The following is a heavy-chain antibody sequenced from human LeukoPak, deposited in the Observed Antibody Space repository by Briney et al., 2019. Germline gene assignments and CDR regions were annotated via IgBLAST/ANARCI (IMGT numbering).Heavy chain of an antibody. CDR3: ATIKRGNIYGYFDF. Sequence: PSETLSLTCTVPGGSISSHYWSWIRQPPGKGLEWIGYMYDSVRTKDNPSLKSRVTLSADTSKNQFSLRLSSVTAADTAVYYCATIKRGNIYGYFDFWVQGILVTVFS. CDR1: GGSISSHY. CDR2: MYDSVRT. V-gene: IGHV4-59*11. D-gene: IGHD5-18*01. J-gene: IGHJ4*02.